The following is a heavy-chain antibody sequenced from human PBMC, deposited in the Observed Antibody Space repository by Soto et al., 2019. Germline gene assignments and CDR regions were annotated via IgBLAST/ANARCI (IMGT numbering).Heavy chain of an antibody. D-gene: IGHD5-12*01. Sequence: LSLTCTVSGGSISSGGYYWSWIRQQPGKGLEWIGYIYYSGSTYYNPSLKSRVTISVDTSKNQFSLKLSSVTAADTAVYYCAQGGYSGYDPYYYYYGMDVWGQGTTVTVSS. CDR1: GGSISSGGYY. J-gene: IGHJ6*02. CDR2: IYYSGST. V-gene: IGHV4-31*03. CDR3: AQGGYSGYDPYYYYYGMDV.